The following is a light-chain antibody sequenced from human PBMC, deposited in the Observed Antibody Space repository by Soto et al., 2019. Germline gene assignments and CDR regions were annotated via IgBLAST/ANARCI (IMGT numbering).Light chain of an antibody. J-gene: IGKJ1*01. CDR3: LQHNSYPQT. CDR1: QGIRDA. V-gene: IGKV1-17*01. Sequence: DIQMTQSPSSLSASVGDRVTITCRASQGIRDALGWYQQKPGKAPKRLIYAASSLQSGVPSRFSGSRSGTEFALTIISLQPEDFATYYCLQHNSYPQTFGQGTKVEIK. CDR2: AAS.